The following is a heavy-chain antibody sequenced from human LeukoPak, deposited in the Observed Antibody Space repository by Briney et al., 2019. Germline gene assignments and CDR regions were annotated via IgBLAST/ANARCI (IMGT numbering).Heavy chain of an antibody. J-gene: IGHJ5*02. D-gene: IGHD3-10*01. V-gene: IGHV3-7*01. Sequence: PGGSLRLSCAASGFTFSSYWMSWVRQAPGKGLEWVANIKQDGSEKYYVDSVKGRFTISRDNAKNSLYLQMNSLRAEDTAVYYCARARAVLLWFGDRAGDNWFDPWGQGTLVTVSS. CDR2: IKQDGSEK. CDR1: GFTFSSYW. CDR3: ARARAVLLWFGDRAGDNWFDP.